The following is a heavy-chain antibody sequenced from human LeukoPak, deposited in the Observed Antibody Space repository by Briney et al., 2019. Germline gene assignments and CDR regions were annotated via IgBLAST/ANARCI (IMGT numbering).Heavy chain of an antibody. D-gene: IGHD6-19*01. Sequence: GESLKISCKGSGYSFTSHWIGWVRQMPGKGLEWMGIIYPGDSDTRYSPSFQGQVTISADKSISTAYLQWSSLKASDTAMYYCARRRASGWYGENYFDYWGQGTLVTVSS. CDR3: ARRRASGWYGENYFDY. J-gene: IGHJ4*02. CDR1: GYSFTSHW. V-gene: IGHV5-51*01. CDR2: IYPGDSDT.